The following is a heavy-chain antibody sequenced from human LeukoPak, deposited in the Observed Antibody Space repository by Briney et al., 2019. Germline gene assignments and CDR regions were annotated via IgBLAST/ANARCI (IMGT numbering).Heavy chain of an antibody. CDR3: AIQWGSGGYDY. CDR1: GYTFTSYW. J-gene: IGHJ4*02. Sequence: GESLKLSCKGSGYTFTSYWIAWVRQMPGKGLEWMGIVYPGDSDTRYSPSFQGQVTISADNSISTAYLQWSSLKASGTAMYYCAIQWGSGGYDYWGQGTLVTVSS. D-gene: IGHD1-26*01. V-gene: IGHV5-51*01. CDR2: VYPGDSDT.